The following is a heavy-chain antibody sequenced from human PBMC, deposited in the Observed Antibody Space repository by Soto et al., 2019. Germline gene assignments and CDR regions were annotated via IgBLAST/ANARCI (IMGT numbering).Heavy chain of an antibody. D-gene: IGHD3-9*01. J-gene: IGHJ4*02. CDR2: IYYSGST. CDR1: GDSISSYY. V-gene: IGHV4-59*01. Sequence: QVQLQESGPGLVKPSETLSLTCTVSGDSISSYYWSWIRQPPGKGLEWIGYIYYSGSTNYNPSLKSRVTISVDTSKNQFYLKLSSVTAADTAVYYCARHAGSNYDILTGYYHFYFDYWGQGTLVTVSS. CDR3: ARHAGSNYDILTGYYHFYFDY.